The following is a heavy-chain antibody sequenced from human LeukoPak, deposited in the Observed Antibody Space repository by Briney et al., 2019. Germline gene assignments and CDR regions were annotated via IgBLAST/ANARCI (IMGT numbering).Heavy chain of an antibody. CDR2: INHSGST. Sequence: PSETLSLTCAVYGXSFSGYYGSWIRQPPGKGLEWIGEINHSGSTNYNPSLKSRITISVDTSKNQFSLKLSSVTAADTAVYYCARHSRSGYSDYESAFDIWGQGTMVIVSS. V-gene: IGHV4-34*01. D-gene: IGHD5-12*01. J-gene: IGHJ3*02. CDR1: GXSFSGYY. CDR3: ARHSRSGYSDYESAFDI.